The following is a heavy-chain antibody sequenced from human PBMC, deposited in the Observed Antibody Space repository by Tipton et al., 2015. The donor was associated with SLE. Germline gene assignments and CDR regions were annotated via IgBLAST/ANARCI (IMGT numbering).Heavy chain of an antibody. J-gene: IGHJ4*02. V-gene: IGHV3-23*01. CDR1: GFTFSSYA. CDR3: AHRGMSSGYYYYFDY. Sequence: SLRLSCAASGFTFSSYAMSWVRQAPGKGLEWVSGISGSGSSTYYADSLKGRFTISRDNSKNTLYLQMNSLRAEDTAVYYCAHRGMSSGYYYYFDYWGQGTLVTVSS. D-gene: IGHD3-22*01. CDR2: ISGSGSST.